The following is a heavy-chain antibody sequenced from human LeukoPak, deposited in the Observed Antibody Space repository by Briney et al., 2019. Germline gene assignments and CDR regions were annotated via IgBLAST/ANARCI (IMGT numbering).Heavy chain of an antibody. CDR1: GYTFTGYY. V-gene: IGHV1-2*02. J-gene: IGHJ5*02. CDR2: INPNSGGT. Sequence: GASVKVSCKASGYTFTGYYMHWVRQAPGQGLEWMGWINPNSGGTNYAQKFQGRVTMTRDTSISTAYMELSRLRSDDTAVYYCARARGYCSGGSCAPIRNWFDPWGQGTLVTVSS. CDR3: ARARGYCSGGSCAPIRNWFDP. D-gene: IGHD2-15*01.